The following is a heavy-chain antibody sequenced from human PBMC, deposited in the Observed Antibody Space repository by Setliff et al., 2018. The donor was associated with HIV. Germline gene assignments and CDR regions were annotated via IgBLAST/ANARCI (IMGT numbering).Heavy chain of an antibody. Sequence: SETLSLTCTVSGGSISSYYWSWIRQPPGKGLEWIGYIYYSGSTNYNPSLKSRVTISVDTSKNQFSLKLSSVTAADTSVYYCARDSPGPQYYYYGMDVWGQGTTVTVSS. CDR1: GGSISSYY. V-gene: IGHV4-59*01. J-gene: IGHJ6*02. CDR3: ARDSPGPQYYYYGMDV. CDR2: IYYSGST.